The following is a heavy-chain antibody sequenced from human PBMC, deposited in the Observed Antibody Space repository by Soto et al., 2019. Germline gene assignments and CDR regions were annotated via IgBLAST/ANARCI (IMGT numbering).Heavy chain of an antibody. CDR1: GFTFSSYS. V-gene: IGHV3-21*01. CDR2: ISSSSSYI. D-gene: IGHD1-1*01. Sequence: EVQLVESGGGLVKPGGSLRLSCAASGFTFSSYSVNWVRQAPGKGLEWVSSISSSSSYIYYADSVKGRFTISTDNAKNSLYLQMNSLRAEDTAVYYCARDLVEMATTERLDYWGQGTLVTVSS. J-gene: IGHJ4*02. CDR3: ARDLVEMATTERLDY.